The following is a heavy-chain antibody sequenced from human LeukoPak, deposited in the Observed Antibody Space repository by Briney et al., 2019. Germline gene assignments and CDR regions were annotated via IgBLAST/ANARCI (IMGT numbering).Heavy chain of an antibody. V-gene: IGHV3-23*01. Sequence: PGGSLRLSCAASGLTFSSYAMSWVRQAPGKGLEWVSAISGSGGSTYYAGSVKGRFTISRDISKNTLYLQMNSLRAEDTAVYYCAKAPPSSYYYYYGMDVWGQGTTVTVSS. CDR3: AKAPPSSYYYYYGMDV. D-gene: IGHD6-13*01. CDR2: ISGSGGST. J-gene: IGHJ6*02. CDR1: GLTFSSYA.